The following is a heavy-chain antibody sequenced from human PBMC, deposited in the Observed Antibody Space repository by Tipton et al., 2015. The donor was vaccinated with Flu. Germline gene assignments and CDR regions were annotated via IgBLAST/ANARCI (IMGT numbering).Heavy chain of an antibody. V-gene: IGHV4-38-2*02. CDR3: ARGDYGDYDHEADGFDI. CDR1: GDAIRSGYL. Sequence: TLSLTCSVSGDAIRSGYLWAWIRQPPGRGLEWIGNIFPTGSTYLNPSLKGRVAISVDTSKNQFSLRLSSVTAADTAMYYCARGDYGDYDHEADGFDIWGQGTLVTVSA. CDR2: IFPTGST. D-gene: IGHD4-17*01. J-gene: IGHJ3*02.